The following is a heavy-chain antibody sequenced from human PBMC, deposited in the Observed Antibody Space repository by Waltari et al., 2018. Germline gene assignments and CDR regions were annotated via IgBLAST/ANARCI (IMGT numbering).Heavy chain of an antibody. Sequence: QVQLQQWGAGLLKPSETLSLTCAVYGGSFSGSYWSWIRQPPGKGLEWIGEINHSGSTNYNPSLKSRVTISVDTSKNQFSLKLSSVTAADTAVYYCARSDSSSSWFDPWGQGTLVTVSS. D-gene: IGHD6-6*01. J-gene: IGHJ5*02. V-gene: IGHV4-34*01. CDR2: INHSGST. CDR3: ARSDSSSSWFDP. CDR1: GGSFSGSY.